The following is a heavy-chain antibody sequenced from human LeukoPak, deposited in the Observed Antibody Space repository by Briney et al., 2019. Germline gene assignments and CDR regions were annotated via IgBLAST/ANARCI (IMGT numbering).Heavy chain of an antibody. J-gene: IGHJ6*02. CDR1: GGTFSSYA. Sequence: SVKVSCKASGGTFSSYAISWVRQAPGQGLEWMGGIIPIFGTANYAQKFQGRVTITADESTSTAYMELSSLRSEDTAVYYCARGALYYDILTGYPSSDGMDVWGQGTTVTVSS. V-gene: IGHV1-69*13. D-gene: IGHD3-9*01. CDR2: IIPIFGTA. CDR3: ARGALYYDILTGYPSSDGMDV.